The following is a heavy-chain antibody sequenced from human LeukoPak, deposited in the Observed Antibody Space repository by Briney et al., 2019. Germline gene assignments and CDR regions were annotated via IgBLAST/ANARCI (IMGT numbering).Heavy chain of an antibody. D-gene: IGHD4-17*01. J-gene: IGHJ5*02. CDR1: GFIVSNYY. V-gene: IGHV3-66*03. Sequence: PGGSLRLSCAGSGFIVSNYYMSWVRQAPRKGLEWVSLIRDSGETFYADSVKGRFTISRDNSKNTMYLQMNRLRVEDTAVYFCARDRAVTQDWVEFDPWGQGTLVTVSS. CDR2: IRDSGET. CDR3: ARDRAVTQDWVEFDP.